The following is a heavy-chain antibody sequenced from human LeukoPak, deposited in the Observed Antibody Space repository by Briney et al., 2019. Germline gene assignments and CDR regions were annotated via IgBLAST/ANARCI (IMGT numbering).Heavy chain of an antibody. CDR1: GFTFSNYA. V-gene: IGHV3-23*01. Sequence: GGSLRLSCTASGFTFSNYAMSWVRQAPGTGLQWVSAISGGGGDTYHADSVKGRFTIPRDKSKNTVVLQMNSLRVDDMGVYYCARQIGCCSGGSCYFDNWGQGTLVTVSS. CDR2: ISGGGGDT. J-gene: IGHJ4*02. CDR3: ARQIGCCSGGSCYFDN. D-gene: IGHD2-15*01.